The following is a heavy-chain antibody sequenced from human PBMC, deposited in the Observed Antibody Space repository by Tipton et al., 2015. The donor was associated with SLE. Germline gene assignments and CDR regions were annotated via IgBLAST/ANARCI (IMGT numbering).Heavy chain of an antibody. Sequence: TLSLTCTVSGGSISGYYWSWVRQPPGQGQEWIGYIHYRGSTNYNPSLKSRVTISLDTSENQFSLKLSSVTAADTAVYYCARDRYCGAGSCFDWYFDLWGRGTLVTVSS. CDR3: ARDRYCGAGSCFDWYFDL. J-gene: IGHJ2*01. CDR1: GGSISGYY. V-gene: IGHV4-59*01. D-gene: IGHD2-15*01. CDR2: IHYRGST.